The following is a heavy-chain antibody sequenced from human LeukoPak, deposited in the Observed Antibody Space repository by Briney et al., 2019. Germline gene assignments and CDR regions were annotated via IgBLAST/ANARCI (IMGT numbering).Heavy chain of an antibody. J-gene: IGHJ4*02. V-gene: IGHV1-46*01. CDR2: IYPRDGST. CDR1: GYTFTNNY. CDR3: ARDQEGFDY. Sequence: ASVKVSCRASGYTFTNNYLHWVRQAPGQGLEWMGMIYPRDGSTSYAQNFQGRVTVTRDTSTTTVHMELRGLRSEDTAVYYCARDQEGFDYWGQGTVVTVSS.